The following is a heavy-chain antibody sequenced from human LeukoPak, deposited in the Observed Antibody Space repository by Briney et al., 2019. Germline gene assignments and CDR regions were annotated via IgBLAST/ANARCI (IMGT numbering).Heavy chain of an antibody. D-gene: IGHD3-22*01. Sequence: GASVKVSCKASGGTFSSYAISWVRQAPGQGLEWMGGIIPIFGTANYAQKFQGRVTITADESTSTAYMELSSLRSEDTAVYYCARDSRAYYYDSRGYYLDYWGQGTLVTVSS. CDR3: ARDSRAYYYDSRGYYLDY. J-gene: IGHJ4*02. CDR1: GGTFSSYA. CDR2: IIPIFGTA. V-gene: IGHV1-69*13.